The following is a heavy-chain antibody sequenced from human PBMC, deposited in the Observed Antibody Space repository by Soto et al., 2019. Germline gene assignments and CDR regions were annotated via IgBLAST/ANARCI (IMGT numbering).Heavy chain of an antibody. J-gene: IGHJ4*02. CDR1: GGSVSSGSYY. D-gene: IGHD6-19*01. CDR3: ARAEQWLVRGFDY. Sequence: SETLSLTCTVSGGSVSSGSYYWSWIRQPPGKGLEWIGYIYYSGSTNYNPSLKSRVTISVDTSKNQFSLKLSSVTSADTAVYYCARAEQWLVRGFDYWGQGTLVTVS. V-gene: IGHV4-61*01. CDR2: IYYSGST.